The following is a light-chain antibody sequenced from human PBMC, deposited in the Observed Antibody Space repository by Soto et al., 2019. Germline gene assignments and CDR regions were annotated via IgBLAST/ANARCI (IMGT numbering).Light chain of an antibody. CDR1: SSDIAIYNY. J-gene: IGLJ1*01. Sequence: QSVLTQPASVAGSLGQSITLSCTGTSSDIAIYNYVSWYQHHPGRVPKLLISEVTNRPSGASDRFSGSKSGNTASLTISGLQADDEADYFCTSPTPGSLYVFGTGTKLTVL. CDR2: EVT. CDR3: TSPTPGSLYV. V-gene: IGLV2-14*01.